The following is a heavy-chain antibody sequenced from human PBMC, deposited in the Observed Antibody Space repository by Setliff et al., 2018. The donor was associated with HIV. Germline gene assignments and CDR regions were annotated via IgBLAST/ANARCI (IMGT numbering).Heavy chain of an antibody. CDR1: GFTFSSYS. CDR2: ISSSSTSI. Sequence: GRSLRLSCAASGFTFSSYSMNWVRQAPGKGLEWVSSISSSSTSIYYADSVKGRFTISRDNAKKSLYLQMNSLRAEDTAVYYCTRDYAYDWNSVMDVWGKGTTVTVSS. V-gene: IGHV3-21*01. J-gene: IGHJ6*03. CDR3: TRDYAYDWNSVMDV. D-gene: IGHD1-7*01.